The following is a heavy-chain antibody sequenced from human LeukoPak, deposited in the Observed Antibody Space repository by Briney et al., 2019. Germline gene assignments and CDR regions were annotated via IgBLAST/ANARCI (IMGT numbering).Heavy chain of an antibody. CDR2: IYPGDSDT. CDR3: ARGSGTGYCSGGSCYRDAFDI. V-gene: IGHV5-51*01. Sequence: GESLKISCKGSGYSFTSYWIGWVRQMPGKGLEWMGIIYPGDSDTRYSPSFQGQVTISADKFISTAYLQWSSLKASDTAMYYCARGSGTGYCSGGSCYRDAFDIWGQGTMVTVSS. D-gene: IGHD2-15*01. CDR1: GYSFTSYW. J-gene: IGHJ3*02.